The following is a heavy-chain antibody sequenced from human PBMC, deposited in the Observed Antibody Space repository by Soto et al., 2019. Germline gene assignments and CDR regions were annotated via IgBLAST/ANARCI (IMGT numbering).Heavy chain of an antibody. CDR2: INHSGST. J-gene: IGHJ6*02. D-gene: IGHD3-10*01. Sequence: NPSETLSLTCAVYGGPFSGYYWSWIRQPPGKGLEWIGEINHSGSTNYNPSLKSRVTISVDTSKNQFSLKLSSVTAADTAVYYCASISTVMANYYGMDVWGQGTTVTVSS. CDR3: ASISTVMANYYGMDV. CDR1: GGPFSGYY. V-gene: IGHV4-34*01.